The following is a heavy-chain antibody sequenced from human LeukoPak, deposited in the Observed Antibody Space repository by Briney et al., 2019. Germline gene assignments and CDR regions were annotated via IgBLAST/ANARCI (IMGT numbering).Heavy chain of an antibody. D-gene: IGHD1-26*01. Sequence: SETLSLTCAVYGGSFSGYYWSWIRQPPGKGLEWIGEINHSGSTNYNPSLKSRVTISVDTSKNQFSLKLSSVTAADTAVYYFARISIVGATTLDYWGQGTLVTVSS. CDR3: ARISIVGATTLDY. CDR1: GGSFSGYY. J-gene: IGHJ4*02. V-gene: IGHV4-34*01. CDR2: INHSGST.